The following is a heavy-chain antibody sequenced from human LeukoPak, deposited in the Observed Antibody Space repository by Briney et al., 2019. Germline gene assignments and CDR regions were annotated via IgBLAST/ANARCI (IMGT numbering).Heavy chain of an antibody. CDR1: GFTFNNYA. CDR2: ISGNGGAT. D-gene: IGHD6-19*01. CDR3: AKNSYGLAVADY. V-gene: IGHV3-23*01. Sequence: GGSLRPSCAASGFTFNNYAMSWVRQAPGKGLEWVSSISGNGGATYYADSVKGRFTISRDNSKNTLYLQMNSLGAGDTALYFCAKNSYGLAVADYWGQGTLVTVSS. J-gene: IGHJ4*02.